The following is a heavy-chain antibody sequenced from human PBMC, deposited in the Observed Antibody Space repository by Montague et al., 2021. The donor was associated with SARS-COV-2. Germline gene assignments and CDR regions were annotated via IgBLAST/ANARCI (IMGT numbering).Heavy chain of an antibody. CDR2: IYHSGST. V-gene: IGHV4-4*02. Sequence: SETLSLTCAVSDGSIRSSYWWCWVRQPPGKRLGWSGDIYHSGSTNYNPSLKSRVTISVDTSKNQFSLKLSSVTAADTAVYYCARVQGITMIVVVIGAFDIWGQGTMVTVSS. D-gene: IGHD3-22*01. CDR1: DGSIRSSYW. CDR3: ARVQGITMIVVVIGAFDI. J-gene: IGHJ3*02.